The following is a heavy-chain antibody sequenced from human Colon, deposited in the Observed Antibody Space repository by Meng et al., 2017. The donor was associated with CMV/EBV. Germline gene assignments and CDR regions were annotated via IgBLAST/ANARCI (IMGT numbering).Heavy chain of an antibody. J-gene: IGHJ4*02. CDR1: GGSISSYY. D-gene: IGHD6-6*01. CDR2: IYYNGIT. V-gene: IGHV4-59*01. CDR3: ARAYSSSYRVDS. Sequence: GSLRLSCTVSGGSISSYYWSWIRQPPGKGLEWIGYIYYNGITNYNPSLKSRVTMSVDPSKNQFSVKLTFVTAADTAIYYCARAYSSSYRVDSWGQGTLVTVSS.